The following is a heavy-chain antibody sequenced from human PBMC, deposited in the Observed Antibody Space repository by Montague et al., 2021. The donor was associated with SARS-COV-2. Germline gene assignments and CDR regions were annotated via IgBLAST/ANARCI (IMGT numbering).Heavy chain of an antibody. CDR3: GFNSVAGAGDS. CDR2: IKQDGNET. Sequence: SLRLSCAASGLAISMYWMTWVRQAPGKGLEWVANIKQDGNETYYXDSVKGRFSISRDNTKNSLYLQLNSLRADDTAVYYCGFNSVAGAGDSLGQGTLVTVSS. V-gene: IGHV3-7*01. J-gene: IGHJ4*02. CDR1: GLAISMYW. D-gene: IGHD6-13*01.